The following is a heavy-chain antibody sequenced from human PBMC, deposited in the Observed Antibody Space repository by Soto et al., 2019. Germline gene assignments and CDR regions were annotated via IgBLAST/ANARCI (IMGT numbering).Heavy chain of an antibody. CDR2: ISSSSSYI. CDR1: GFTFSSYS. J-gene: IGHJ4*02. Sequence: GGVPRLSCAASGFTFSSYSMDWVRQAPGKGLEWVSSISSSSSYIYYADSVKGRFTISRDNAKNSLYLQMNSLRAEDTAVYYCARDNSAAADDYWGQGTLVTVSS. V-gene: IGHV3-21*01. D-gene: IGHD6-13*01. CDR3: ARDNSAAADDY.